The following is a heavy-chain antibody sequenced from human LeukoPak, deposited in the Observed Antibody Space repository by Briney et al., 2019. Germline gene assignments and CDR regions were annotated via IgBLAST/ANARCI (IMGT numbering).Heavy chain of an antibody. D-gene: IGHD4-17*01. V-gene: IGHV4-39*01. J-gene: IGHJ5*02. Sequence: MSSETLSLTCTVSGISISSSNSYWGWIRQPPGTGLEWIGEISHSGYTNLNPSLKSRLTISLDTSKNHFSLRLTSLTAADTAVYYCARHGFYGDSARRKFDPWGQGTLVTVSS. CDR2: ISHSGYT. CDR3: ARHGFYGDSARRKFDP. CDR1: GISISSSNSY.